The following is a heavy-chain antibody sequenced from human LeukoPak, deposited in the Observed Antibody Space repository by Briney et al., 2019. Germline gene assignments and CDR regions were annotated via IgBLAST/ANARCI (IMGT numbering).Heavy chain of an antibody. CDR1: GFPFGSYW. CDR2: IDSSGSYT. Sequence: PGGSLRLSCVASGFPFGSYWMTWVRQAPGKGLEWVSAIDSSGSYTWYDDSVKGRFTISRDNSKNTLYLQMNSLRAEDTAVYYCAKGSAGGRPYYFDYWGQGTLVPVSS. V-gene: IGHV3-23*05. CDR3: AKGSAGGRPYYFDY. D-gene: IGHD6-13*01. J-gene: IGHJ4*02.